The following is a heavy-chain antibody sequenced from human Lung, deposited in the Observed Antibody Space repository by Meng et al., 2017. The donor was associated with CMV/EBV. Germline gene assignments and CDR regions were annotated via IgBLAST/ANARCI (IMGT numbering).Heavy chain of an antibody. J-gene: IGHJ4*02. CDR2: IHPHRGDT. V-gene: IGHV1-2*02. CDR3: ARDNNWGPDY. D-gene: IGHD7-27*01. CDR1: GYTFTAHY. Sequence: ASXXVSCQASGYTFTAHYFHWVRQAPGQGLEWMGWIHPHRGDTNYAQQFQGRVTLTRDTSINTGYMELTRLTSDDTAVYYCARDNNWGPDYWGQGTLVTVSS.